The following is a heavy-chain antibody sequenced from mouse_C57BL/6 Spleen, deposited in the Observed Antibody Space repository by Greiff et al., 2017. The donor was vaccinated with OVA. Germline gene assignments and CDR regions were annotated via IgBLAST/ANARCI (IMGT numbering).Heavy chain of an antibody. CDR2: IDPETGGT. J-gene: IGHJ2*01. CDR1: GYTFTDYE. D-gene: IGHD4-1*01. V-gene: IGHV1-15*01. Sequence: VQLQQSGAELVRPGASVTLSCKASGYTFTDYEMHWVKQTPVHGLEWIGAIDPETGGTAYNQKFKGKAILTADKSSSTAYMELRSLTSEDSAVYYCTISNWYYFDYWGKGTTLTVSS. CDR3: TISNWYYFDY.